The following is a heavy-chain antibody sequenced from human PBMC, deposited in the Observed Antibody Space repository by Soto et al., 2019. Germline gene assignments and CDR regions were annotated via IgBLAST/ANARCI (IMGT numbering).Heavy chain of an antibody. V-gene: IGHV4-59*08. CDR1: GGSMNTYF. CDR2: IYYSGGT. J-gene: IGHJ6*03. D-gene: IGHD1-20*01. Sequence: QVQLQESGPGLVKPSETLSLTCTVSGGSMNTYFWSWIRQPPGKGLEWIGDIYYSGGTNYKPSLKGRATLSSYTSKNQFFLKLRSVTAADTAVYYSARHNWRTVDLHYDMDVWDKGTTVTVSS. CDR3: ARHNWRTVDLHYDMDV.